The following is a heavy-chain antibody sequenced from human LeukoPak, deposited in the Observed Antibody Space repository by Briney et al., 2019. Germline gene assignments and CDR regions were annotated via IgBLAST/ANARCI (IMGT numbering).Heavy chain of an antibody. Sequence: GGSLRLSCAASGFTVSSNYMSWVRHAPGKGLEWVSVIYSGGSTYYADSVKGRFTISRDNSKNTLYLQMNSLRAEDTAVYYCARSPPPYYYYYGMDVWGQGTTVTVSS. V-gene: IGHV3-53*01. CDR3: ARSPPPYYYYYGMDV. CDR2: IYSGGST. J-gene: IGHJ6*02. CDR1: GFTVSSNY.